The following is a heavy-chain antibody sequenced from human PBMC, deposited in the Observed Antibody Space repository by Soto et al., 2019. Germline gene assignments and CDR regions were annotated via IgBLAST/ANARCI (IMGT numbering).Heavy chain of an antibody. CDR1: VATFSSYA. D-gene: IGHD2-2*02. V-gene: IGHV1-69*13. CDR3: ARGACNGTSCYMFDP. CDR2: IIPIFGTA. J-gene: IGHJ5*02. Sequence: PVEISCKASVATFSSYAISWVRQAPGQGLEWMGGIIPIFGTANYAQKFPGRVTIPADESTSTAYMELSSLRSEDTAVYYCARGACNGTSCYMFDPWGPGTLVTVS.